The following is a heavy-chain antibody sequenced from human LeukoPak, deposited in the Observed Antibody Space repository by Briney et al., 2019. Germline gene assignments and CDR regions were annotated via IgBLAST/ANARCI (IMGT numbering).Heavy chain of an antibody. J-gene: IGHJ6*02. V-gene: IGHV4-39*07. CDR3: ARDLWFGELLDYYYYGMDV. D-gene: IGHD3-10*01. CDR2: IYYSGST. Sequence: PSETLSLTCTVSGDSIRSSSYHWGWIRQPPGKGLEWIGSIYYSGSTYNNRSLKRRLTISIDTSKNQFSLKLTSVTAADTAVYFCARDLWFGELLDYYYYGMDVWGQGTTVTVSS. CDR1: GDSIRSSSYH.